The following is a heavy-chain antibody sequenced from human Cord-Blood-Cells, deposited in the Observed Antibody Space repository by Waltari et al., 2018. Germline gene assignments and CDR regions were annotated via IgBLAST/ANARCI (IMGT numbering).Heavy chain of an antibody. D-gene: IGHD2-15*01. CDR2: MQTSGRST. CDR1: GYTFTSYY. V-gene: IGHV1-46*04. J-gene: IGHJ4*02. Sequence: QVQLVQSGAEVKKPGASVKVSCKASGYTFTSYYMHWVRQAPGQGLEWMGRMQTSGRSTRYQQNLRGGVIMTRDTAASTVYMELSSMRSEDTAVYYCARSERRELVVVAAALDYWGQGPVVSGSS. CDR3: ARSERRELVVVAAALDY.